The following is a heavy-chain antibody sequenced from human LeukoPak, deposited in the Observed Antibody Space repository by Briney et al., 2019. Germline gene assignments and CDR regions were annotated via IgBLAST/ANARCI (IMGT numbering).Heavy chain of an antibody. CDR3: AGRGIAAAEAPDY. CDR2: IYYSGST. CDR1: GGSFSSYY. Sequence: SETLSLTCAVYGGSFSSYYWSWIRQPPGKGLEWIGYIYYSGSTNYNPSLKSRVTISVDTSKNQFSLKLSSVTAADTAVYYCAGRGIAAAEAPDYWGQGTLVTVSS. V-gene: IGHV4-59*01. D-gene: IGHD6-13*01. J-gene: IGHJ4*02.